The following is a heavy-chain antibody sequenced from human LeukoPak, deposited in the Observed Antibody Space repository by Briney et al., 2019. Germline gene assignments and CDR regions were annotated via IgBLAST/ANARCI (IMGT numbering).Heavy chain of an antibody. D-gene: IGHD2-15*01. J-gene: IGHJ4*02. CDR3: AKPFFRYCSGGSCFYFDY. CDR2: ISYDGSNK. V-gene: IGHV3-30*18. CDR1: GFTFSSYG. Sequence: GGSLRLSCAASGFTFSSYGMHWVRQTPGKGLEWVAVISYDGSNKYYADSVKGRFTISRDNSKNTLYLQMNSLRAEDTAVYYCAKPFFRYCSGGSCFYFDYWGQGTLVTVSS.